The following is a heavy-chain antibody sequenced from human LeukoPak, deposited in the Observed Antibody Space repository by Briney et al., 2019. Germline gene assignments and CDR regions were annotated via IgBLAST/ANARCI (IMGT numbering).Heavy chain of an antibody. V-gene: IGHV1-2*02. CDR2: INPNSGGT. D-gene: IGHD2-15*01. CDR3: ARDRRYCSGGSCRPFDY. J-gene: IGHJ4*02. CDR1: GYTFTGYY. Sequence: GASVKVSCKASGYTFTGYYMHWVRQAPGQGLEWMGWINPNSGGTNYAQKFQGRVTMTRDTSISTAYMELSRLRSDDTAVYYCARDRRYCSGGSCRPFDYWGQGTLVTVSS.